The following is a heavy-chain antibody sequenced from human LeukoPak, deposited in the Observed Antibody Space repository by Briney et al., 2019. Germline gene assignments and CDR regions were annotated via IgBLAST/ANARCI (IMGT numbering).Heavy chain of an antibody. V-gene: IGHV1-69*04. J-gene: IGHJ5*02. CDR1: GGTFSSYA. D-gene: IGHD6-13*01. CDR2: IIPIFGIA. CDR3: ARDNSSPLGWFDP. Sequence: SVKVSCKASGGTFSSYAISWVRQAPGRGLEWMGRIIPIFGIANYAQKFQGRVTITADKSTSTAYMELSSLRSEDTAVYYCARDNSSPLGWFDPWGQGTLVTVSS.